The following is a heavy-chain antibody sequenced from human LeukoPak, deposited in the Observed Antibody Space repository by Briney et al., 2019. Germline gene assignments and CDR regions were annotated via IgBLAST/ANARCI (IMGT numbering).Heavy chain of an antibody. CDR2: IIPIFGTA. CDR3: AREPPRYNWNDGGVWFDP. D-gene: IGHD1-1*01. V-gene: IGHV1-69*01. CDR1: GGTFSSYA. J-gene: IGHJ5*02. Sequence: GASVTVSCTASGGTFSSYAISWVRQAPGQGLEWMGGIIPIFGTANYAQKFQGRVTITADESTSTAYMELSSLRSEDTAVYYCAREPPRYNWNDGGVWFDPWGQGTLVTVSS.